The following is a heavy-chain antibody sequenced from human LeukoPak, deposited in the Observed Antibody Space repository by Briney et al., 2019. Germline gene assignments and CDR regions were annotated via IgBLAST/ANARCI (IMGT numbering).Heavy chain of an antibody. Sequence: GGSLRLSCAASGFTFSSYGFHWVRQAPGKGLEWVAVIWYDGSNKYYGDSVKGRFTISRDNSKNTLDLQMNSLRAEDTAVYYCARAESSSCLDYWGQGTLVTVSS. V-gene: IGHV3-33*01. J-gene: IGHJ4*02. CDR3: ARAESSSCLDY. CDR2: IWYDGSNK. CDR1: GFTFSSYG. D-gene: IGHD6-13*01.